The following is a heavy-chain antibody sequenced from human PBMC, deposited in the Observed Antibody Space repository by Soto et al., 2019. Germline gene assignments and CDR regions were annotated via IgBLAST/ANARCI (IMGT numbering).Heavy chain of an antibody. CDR3: ASPTLGAFDF. V-gene: IGHV4-39*01. CDR2: ISYSGTT. D-gene: IGHD3-16*01. CDR1: GGSISSSNYF. Sequence: SETLSITSTVSGGSISSSNYFWGWIRQPPGKGLEWIGSISYSGTTSYNSSLRSRLTMSVDTSKNQFSLRLSSVTAADTAVYYCASPTLGAFDFWGRGTMVTVSS. J-gene: IGHJ3*01.